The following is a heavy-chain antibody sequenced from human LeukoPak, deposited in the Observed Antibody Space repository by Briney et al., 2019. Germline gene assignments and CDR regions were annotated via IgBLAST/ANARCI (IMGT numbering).Heavy chain of an antibody. CDR3: AREIRLLWFGELRGAFDI. CDR1: GGSISSGSYY. D-gene: IGHD3-10*01. J-gene: IGHJ3*02. CDR2: IYTSGST. V-gene: IGHV4-61*02. Sequence: PSQTLSLTCTVSGGSISSGSYYWSWIRQPAGKGLEWIGRIYTSGSTNYNPSLKSRVTMSVDTSKNQFSLKLSSVTAADTAVYYCAREIRLLWFGELRGAFDIWGQGTMVTVSS.